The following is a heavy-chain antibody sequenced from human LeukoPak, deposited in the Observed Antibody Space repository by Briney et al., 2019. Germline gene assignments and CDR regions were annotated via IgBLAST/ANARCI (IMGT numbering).Heavy chain of an antibody. CDR2: ISSSGSTI. V-gene: IGHV3-48*03. D-gene: IGHD3-10*01. CDR3: ARVIDGSGSYYNGGGYYYYYYMDV. CDR1: GFTFSSYE. Sequence: GGSLRLSCAASGFTFSSYEMNWVRQAPGKGLEWVSYISSSGSTIYYADSVKGRFTISRDNAKNSLYLQMNSLRAEDTAVYYCARVIDGSGSYYNGGGYYYYYYMDVWGKGTTVTISS. J-gene: IGHJ6*03.